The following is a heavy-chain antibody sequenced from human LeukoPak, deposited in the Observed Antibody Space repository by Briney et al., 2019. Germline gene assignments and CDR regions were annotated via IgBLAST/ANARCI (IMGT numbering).Heavy chain of an antibody. V-gene: IGHV4-39*01. CDR1: GGSISSSSYY. CDR3: ARNYCSGGSCYLSFDY. Sequence: SSETLSLTCTVSGGSISSSSYYWGWIRQPPGKGLEWIGSIYYSGSTYYNPSLKSRVTISVDTSKNQFSLKLSSVTAADTAVYYCARNYCSGGSCYLSFDYWGQGTLVTVSS. CDR2: IYYSGST. D-gene: IGHD2-15*01. J-gene: IGHJ4*02.